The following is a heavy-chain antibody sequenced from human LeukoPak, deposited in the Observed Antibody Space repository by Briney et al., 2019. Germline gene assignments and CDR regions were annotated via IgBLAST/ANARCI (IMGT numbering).Heavy chain of an antibody. D-gene: IGHD3-10*01. CDR2: ISGSGDRT. V-gene: IGHV3-23*01. CDR3: AKGYYGSGSYFLDY. CDR1: GFTFSSSA. J-gene: IGHJ4*02. Sequence: GGSLRLSCAASGFTFSSSAMNWVRQAPGKGLEWVSTISGSGDRTYYADSVKGRFTISRDNSKNTLFLQMNSLRAEDTAVYYCAKGYYGSGSYFLDYWGQGTLVTVSS.